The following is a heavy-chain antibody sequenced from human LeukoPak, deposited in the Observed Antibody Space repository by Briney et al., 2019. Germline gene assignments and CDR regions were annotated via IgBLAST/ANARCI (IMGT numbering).Heavy chain of an antibody. CDR3: ARETSHYDRSGYYLDD. CDR2: INHSGST. V-gene: IGHV4-34*01. CDR1: GGSFSGYY. Sequence: PSETLSLTCAVYGGSFSGYYWSWIRQPPGKGLEWIGEINHSGSTNYNPSLKSRVTISVDTSKNQFSLKLSSVTAADTAVYYCARETSHYDRSGYYLDDWGQGTLVTVSS. D-gene: IGHD3-22*01. J-gene: IGHJ4*02.